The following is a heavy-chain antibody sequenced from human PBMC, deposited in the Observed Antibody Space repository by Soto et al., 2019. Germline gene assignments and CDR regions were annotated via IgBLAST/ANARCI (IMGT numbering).Heavy chain of an antibody. Sequence: QVHLVQSGAEVKKPGASVKVSCKGSGYGFTTYGITWVRQAPGQGLEWMAWISAHSGNTNYARKLQARVTATRDTSTSTAYMQLRSLRSDDTAVYYCARGRDGDYWGQGALVTVSS. J-gene: IGHJ4*02. V-gene: IGHV1-18*01. D-gene: IGHD6-6*01. CDR3: ARGRDGDY. CDR1: GYGFTTYG. CDR2: ISAHSGNT.